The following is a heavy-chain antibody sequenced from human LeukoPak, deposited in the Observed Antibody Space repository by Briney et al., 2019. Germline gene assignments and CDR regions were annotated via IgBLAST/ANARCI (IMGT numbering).Heavy chain of an antibody. CDR2: ISYDGSNK. Sequence: GGSLRLSCAASGFTFSSYAMHWVRQAPGKGLEWVAVISYDGSNKYYADSVKGRFTISRDNSKNTLYLQMNSLRAEDTAVYYCARDFMIPYDSSGYYYGIDYWGQGTLVTVSS. D-gene: IGHD3-22*01. CDR1: GFTFSSYA. J-gene: IGHJ4*02. V-gene: IGHV3-30-3*01. CDR3: ARDFMIPYDSSGYYYGIDY.